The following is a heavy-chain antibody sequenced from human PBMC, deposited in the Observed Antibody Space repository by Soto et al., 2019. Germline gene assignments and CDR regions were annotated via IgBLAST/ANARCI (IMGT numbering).Heavy chain of an antibody. V-gene: IGHV3-21*01. CDR2: IGTRSDI. Sequence: GGSLRLSCVASGFTFSTYSMNWVRQAPGKGLEWVSTIGTRSDIYYAESVKGRFTISRDNAKNSLSLQMNSLRVEDTAVYYCAREETAWPLAYGLDVWGQGTAVTVSS. CDR1: GFTFSTYS. J-gene: IGHJ6*02. D-gene: IGHD2-21*02. CDR3: AREETAWPLAYGLDV.